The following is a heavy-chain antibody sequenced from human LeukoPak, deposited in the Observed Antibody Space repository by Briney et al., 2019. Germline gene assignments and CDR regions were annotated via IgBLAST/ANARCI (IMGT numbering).Heavy chain of an antibody. V-gene: IGHV4-34*01. Sequence: SETLSLTCAVSGGSFSGYYWSWIRQPPGKGLEWIGEINHSGSTNYNPSLKSRVTISVDTSKNQFSLRLTSVTAADTAVYYCASPPPRYYDFWSGYYPPAYWGQGTLVTVSS. D-gene: IGHD3-3*01. J-gene: IGHJ4*02. CDR3: ASPPPRYYDFWSGYYPPAY. CDR1: GGSFSGYY. CDR2: INHSGST.